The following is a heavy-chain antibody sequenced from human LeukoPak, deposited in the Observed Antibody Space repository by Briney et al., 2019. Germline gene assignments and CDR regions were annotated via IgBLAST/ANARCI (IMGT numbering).Heavy chain of an antibody. Sequence: ASVKVSCKASGYTFTSYYMHWVRQAPGQGLEWMGIINPSGGSTSYAQKFQGRVTMTIDTSTSTAYMELRSLRSDDTAVYYCARSTEEITPDYWGQGTLVTVSS. CDR2: INPSGGST. D-gene: IGHD3-16*01. CDR1: GYTFTSYY. CDR3: ARSTEEITPDY. V-gene: IGHV1-46*01. J-gene: IGHJ4*02.